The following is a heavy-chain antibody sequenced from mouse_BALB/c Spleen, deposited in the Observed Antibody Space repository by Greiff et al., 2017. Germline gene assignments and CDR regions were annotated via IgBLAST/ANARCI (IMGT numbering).Heavy chain of an antibody. V-gene: IGHV5-9-4*01. CDR2: ISSGGSYT. Sequence: EVKLMESGGGLVKPGGSLTLSCAASGLTFSSNAMSWVRQSPEKRLEWVAEISSGGSYTYYPDTVTGRFTISRDNAQNTLYPEMSSLRCEYTAMYYCARGRNDEKGAMGYWSQ. CDR1: GLTFSSNA. D-gene: IGHD2-12*01. CDR3: ARGRNDEKGAMGY. J-gene: IGHJ4*01.